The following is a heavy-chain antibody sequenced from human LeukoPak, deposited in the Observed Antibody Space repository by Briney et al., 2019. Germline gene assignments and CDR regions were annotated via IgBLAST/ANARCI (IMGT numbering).Heavy chain of an antibody. Sequence: GGSLRLSCAASGFTFSSYAMHWVRQAPGKGLEYVSAISSNGGSTYYANSVKGRFTISRDNSKNTLYLQMGSLRAEDMAVYYCARSEFLYYYYIDVWGKGTTVTASS. D-gene: IGHD2/OR15-2a*01. CDR2: ISSNGGST. V-gene: IGHV3-64*01. CDR1: GFTFSSYA. J-gene: IGHJ6*03. CDR3: ARSEFLYYYYIDV.